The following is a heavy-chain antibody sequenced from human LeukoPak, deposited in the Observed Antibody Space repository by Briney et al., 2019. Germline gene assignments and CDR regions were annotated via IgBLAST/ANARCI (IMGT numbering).Heavy chain of an antibody. CDR1: GYTFTSYG. Sequence: ASVKVSCKASGYTFTSYGISWVRQAPGQGLEWMGWISAYNGNTNYAQKLQGRVTMTTDTSTSTAYMEMRSLRSDATAVYYCARDPNSSGLFDYWGQGTLVTVSS. CDR2: ISAYNGNT. J-gene: IGHJ4*02. D-gene: IGHD6-19*01. V-gene: IGHV1-18*01. CDR3: ARDPNSSGLFDY.